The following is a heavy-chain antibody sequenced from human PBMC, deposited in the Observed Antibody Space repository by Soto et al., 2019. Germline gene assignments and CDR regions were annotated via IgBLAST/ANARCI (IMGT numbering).Heavy chain of an antibody. V-gene: IGHV4-4*02. J-gene: IGHJ4*02. CDR1: GGSISNSNW. CDR2: IFHSGST. Sequence: SDTLSLTCAVFGGSISNSNWWTWVRQPPGKGLDWIGEIFHSGSTNYNSSLMGRVTISVDKANNQFSLKLSSVTAADTAVYYCAHRLIVGAAIWGQVTLVTVSS. D-gene: IGHD1-26*01. CDR3: AHRLIVGAAI.